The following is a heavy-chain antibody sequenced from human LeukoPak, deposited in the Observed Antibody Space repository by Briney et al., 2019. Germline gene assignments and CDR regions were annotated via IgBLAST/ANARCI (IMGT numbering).Heavy chain of an antibody. D-gene: IGHD2-15*01. J-gene: IGHJ3*02. CDR2: IYTRGST. CDR3: ARGRYCSADICSGGDAFDI. Sequence: PSETLSLTCTVSGGSINNYYWSWVRQPAGKGLEWIGRIYTRGSTNYNPSLKSRVTMSVDTSKNQFSLKLSSVTAADTAVYYCARGRYCSADICSGGDAFDIWGQGTMVSVSS. CDR1: GGSINNYY. V-gene: IGHV4-4*07.